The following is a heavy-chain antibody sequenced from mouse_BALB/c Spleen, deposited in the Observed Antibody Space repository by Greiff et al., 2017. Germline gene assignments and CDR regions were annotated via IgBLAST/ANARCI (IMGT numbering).Heavy chain of an antibody. D-gene: IGHD2-4*01. CDR1: GFNIKDTY. CDR2: IDPANGNT. J-gene: IGHJ3*01. CDR3: ARYDYDDG. Sequence: EVQLQQSGAELVKPGASVKLSCTASGFNIKDTYMHWVKQTPEQGLEWIGRIDPANGNTKYDPKFQGKATITADTSSNTAYLQLSSLTSEDTAVYYCARYDYDDGWGQGTLVTVSA. V-gene: IGHV14-3*02.